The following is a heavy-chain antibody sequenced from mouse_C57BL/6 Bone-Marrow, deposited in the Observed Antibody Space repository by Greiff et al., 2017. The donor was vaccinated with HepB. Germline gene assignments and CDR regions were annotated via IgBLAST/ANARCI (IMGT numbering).Heavy chain of an antibody. Sequence: VKLMESGPELVKPGASVKISCKASGYAFSSYWMNWVKQRPGKGLEWIGRIYPGDGDTNYNGKFKGKATLTADKSSSTAYMQLSSLTSEDAAVYVCAVYGNYDYWGQGTTLTVSS. J-gene: IGHJ2*01. V-gene: IGHV1-82*01. D-gene: IGHD2-1*01. CDR3: AVYGNYDY. CDR2: IYPGDGDT. CDR1: GYAFSSYW.